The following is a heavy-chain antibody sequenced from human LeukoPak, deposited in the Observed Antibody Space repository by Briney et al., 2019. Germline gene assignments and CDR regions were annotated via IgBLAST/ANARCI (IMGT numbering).Heavy chain of an antibody. CDR1: GFTFTSYG. J-gene: IGHJ4*02. V-gene: IGHV3-23*01. CDR3: ANYDFWSGRYYFDY. CDR2: ISGSGGST. Sequence: GGSLRLSCVASGFTFTSYGMSWVRQAPGKRLEWVSGISGSGGSTYYADSVKGRFTISRDNSKNTLYLQMNSLRAEDTAVYYCANYDFWSGRYYFDYWGQGTLVTVSS. D-gene: IGHD3-3*01.